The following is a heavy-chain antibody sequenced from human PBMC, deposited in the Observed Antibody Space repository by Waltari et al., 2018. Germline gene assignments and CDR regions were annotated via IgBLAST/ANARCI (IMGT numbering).Heavy chain of an antibody. V-gene: IGHV1-69*12. D-gene: IGHD1-26*01. CDR3: ARRNLGYAFDI. Sequence: QVQLVQSGAEVKKPGSSVKVSCKASGGAFGTYAITWVRQAPGHGLGWVGGIIPSYGTPNFAQKCQGRVTFTADESTTTAYMELTSLKSEDTAIYYCARRNLGYAFDIWGQGTLVTVSS. J-gene: IGHJ3*02. CDR2: IIPSYGTP. CDR1: GGAFGTYA.